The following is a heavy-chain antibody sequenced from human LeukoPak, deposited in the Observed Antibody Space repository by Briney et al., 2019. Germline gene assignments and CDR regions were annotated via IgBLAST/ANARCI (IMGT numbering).Heavy chain of an antibody. CDR3: ARALWFGETFPAY. V-gene: IGHV3-11*04. Sequence: LSLTCAVYGGSFSGYYWSWIRQAPGKGLQWGSYISSSSSTIYYADSVKGRFTISRDNAKNSLYLQMNSLRAEDTAVYYCARALWFGETFPAYWGQGTLVTVSS. J-gene: IGHJ4*02. D-gene: IGHD3-10*01. CDR2: ISSSSSTI. CDR1: GGSFSGYY.